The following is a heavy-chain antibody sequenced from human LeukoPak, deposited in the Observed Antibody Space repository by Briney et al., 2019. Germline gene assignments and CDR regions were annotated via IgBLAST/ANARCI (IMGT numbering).Heavy chain of an antibody. V-gene: IGHV4-59*01. J-gene: IGHJ5*02. Sequence: SETLSLTCTVFGGSISSYYWSWIRQPPGKGLEWIGYIYYSGSTNYNPSLKSRVTISVDTSKNQFSLKLSSVTAADTAVYYCARGKAAAATLDWFDPWGQGTLVTVSS. CDR3: ARGKAAAATLDWFDP. D-gene: IGHD6-13*01. CDR2: IYYSGST. CDR1: GGSISSYY.